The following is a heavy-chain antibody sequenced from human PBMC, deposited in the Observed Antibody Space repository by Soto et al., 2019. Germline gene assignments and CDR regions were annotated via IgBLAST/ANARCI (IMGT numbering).Heavy chain of an antibody. Sequence: QVQLQESGPGLVKPSQTLSLTCTVSGGSISSGDYYWSWIRQPPGKGLEWIGYIYYSGSTYYNPSLKSRVTRSVDTSKNQFSLKLSSVTAADPAVYYCASGVGIMITFGGVIADDSWGQGTLVTVSS. CDR3: ASGVGIMITFGGVIADDS. CDR2: IYYSGST. J-gene: IGHJ4*02. V-gene: IGHV4-30-4*01. CDR1: GGSISSGDYY. D-gene: IGHD3-16*02.